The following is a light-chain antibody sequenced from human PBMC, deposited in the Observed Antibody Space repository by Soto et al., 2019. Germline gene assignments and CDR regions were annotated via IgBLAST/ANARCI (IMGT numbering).Light chain of an antibody. CDR3: QQYNNWPRT. CDR2: GAS. J-gene: IGKJ1*01. CDR1: QSVGHN. V-gene: IGKV3-15*01. Sequence: DIVMTQSPVTLSVSPGDRATLSCRASQSVGHNLAWFQQKPGQAPRLLIYGASAGATGIPDRFSGSGVGTEFTLTISSLQSEDLAVYYCQQYNNWPRTFGQGTKVEMK.